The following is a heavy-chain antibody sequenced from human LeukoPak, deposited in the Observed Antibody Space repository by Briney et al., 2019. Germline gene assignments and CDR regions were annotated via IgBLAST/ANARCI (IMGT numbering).Heavy chain of an antibody. CDR2: MNPNSGNT. CDR3: ARGYCSSTSCYLSYYYYYGMDV. Sequence: GASVKVSCKASGYTFTSYDINWVRQATGQGLEWMGWMNPNSGNTGYAQKFQGRVTMTRNTSISTAYMELSSLRSEDTAVYYCARGYCSSTSCYLSYYYYYGMDVWGQGTTVTVSS. J-gene: IGHJ6*02. V-gene: IGHV1-8*01. D-gene: IGHD2-2*01. CDR1: GYTFTSYD.